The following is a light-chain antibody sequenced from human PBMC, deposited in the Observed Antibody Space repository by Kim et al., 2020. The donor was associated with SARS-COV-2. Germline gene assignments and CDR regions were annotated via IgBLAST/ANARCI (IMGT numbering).Light chain of an antibody. CDR3: KSRDSSGNVV. J-gene: IGLJ2*01. Sequence: SSELTQDPAVSVALGQTVRITCQGDSLRSYYASWYQQKPGQAPVLVIYGRNNRPSGIPDRFSGSTSGNTAPLTITGAQAEDEADYYCKSRDSSGNVVFGGGTQMTVL. CDR2: GRN. CDR1: SLRSYY. V-gene: IGLV3-19*01.